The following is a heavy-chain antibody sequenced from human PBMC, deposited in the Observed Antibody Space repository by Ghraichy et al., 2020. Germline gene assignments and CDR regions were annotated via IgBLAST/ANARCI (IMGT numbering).Heavy chain of an antibody. D-gene: IGHD6-6*01. V-gene: IGHV6-1*01. J-gene: IGHJ4*02. CDR3: ARDHWGIAARPGPEVYYFDY. CDR1: GDSVSSNSAA. Sequence: SQTLSLTCAISGDSVSSNSAAWNWIRQSPSRGLEWLGRTYYRSKWYNDYAVSVKSRITINPDTSKNQFSLQLNSVTPEDTAVYYCARDHWGIAARPGPEVYYFDYWGQGTLVTVSS. CDR2: TYYRSKWYN.